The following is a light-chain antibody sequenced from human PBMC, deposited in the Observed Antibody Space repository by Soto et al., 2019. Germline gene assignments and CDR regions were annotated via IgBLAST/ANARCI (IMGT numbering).Light chain of an antibody. V-gene: IGKV3-20*01. CDR2: GAS. Sequence: EIGLTQSPGTVSLSPGDRATLSCRASQSVSRSYLGWYQQKPGQAPRLLMYGASIRAAGVPDRFSGSGSGTEFTLTISRLEPEDFTVYYCHHYETFGQGTKVDIK. CDR3: HHYET. CDR1: QSVSRSY. J-gene: IGKJ1*01.